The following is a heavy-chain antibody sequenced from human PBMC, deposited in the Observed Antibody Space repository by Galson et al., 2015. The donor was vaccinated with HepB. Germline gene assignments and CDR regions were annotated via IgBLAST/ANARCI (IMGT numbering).Heavy chain of an antibody. Sequence: SLRLSCAASGFTFSSDSTTWVRQAPGQGLEWVSYINSNSRYIYYTDSMKGRFTISRDNAKNSLYLQMNSLRVEDTAVYYCARAPRGSGSLADYWGQGTLVTVSS. D-gene: IGHD3-10*01. CDR3: ARAPRGSGSLADY. J-gene: IGHJ4*02. CDR1: GFTFSSDS. CDR2: INSNSRYI. V-gene: IGHV3-21*01.